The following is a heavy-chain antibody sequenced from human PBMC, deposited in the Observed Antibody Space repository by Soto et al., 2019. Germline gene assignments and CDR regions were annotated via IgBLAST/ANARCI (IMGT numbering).Heavy chain of an antibody. CDR2: ISAYNDYT. Sequence: QVQLVQSGAEVKKPGSSVKVSCKASGYTFTSYGISWVRQAPGQGLEWMGWISAYNDYTNYAQKLQGRVTMTTYTSTRIAYLELRSLRSDDTAVYYCAREGYYSGSGSYSPPRYYGMDVWGQGTTVTVSS. V-gene: IGHV1-18*01. CDR1: GYTFTSYG. D-gene: IGHD3-10*01. CDR3: AREGYYSGSGSYSPPRYYGMDV. J-gene: IGHJ6*02.